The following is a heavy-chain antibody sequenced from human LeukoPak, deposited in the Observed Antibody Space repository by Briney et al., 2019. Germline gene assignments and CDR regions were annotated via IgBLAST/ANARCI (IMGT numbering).Heavy chain of an antibody. V-gene: IGHV3-21*01. J-gene: IGHJ6*03. CDR1: GFTFSSYS. CDR3: ARENYYGSGTDPDYYYYYYMDV. CDR2: ISSSSSYI. D-gene: IGHD3-10*01. Sequence: GGSLRLSCAASGFTFSSYSMNWVRQAPGKGLEWVSSISSSSSYIYYADSVKGRFTISRDNAKNSLYLQMNSLRAEDTAVYYCARENYYGSGTDPDYYYYYYMDVWGKGTTVT.